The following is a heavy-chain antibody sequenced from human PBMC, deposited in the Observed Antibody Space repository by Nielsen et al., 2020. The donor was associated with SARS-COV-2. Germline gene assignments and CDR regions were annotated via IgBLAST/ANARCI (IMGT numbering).Heavy chain of an antibody. Sequence: GSLRLSCAVYSGSFSDYYWSRIRQPPGKGLEWIGEINHSGSTNYNPSLRSRVTISVDTSKNQFSLKLYSVTAADTAVYYCARGRPVTDYWGQGTLVTVSS. CDR1: SGSFSDYY. CDR3: ARGRPVTDY. D-gene: IGHD4-17*01. J-gene: IGHJ4*02. V-gene: IGHV4-34*01. CDR2: INHSGST.